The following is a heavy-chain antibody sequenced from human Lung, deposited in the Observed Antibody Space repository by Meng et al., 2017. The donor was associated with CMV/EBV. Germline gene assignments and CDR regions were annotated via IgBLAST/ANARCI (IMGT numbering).Heavy chain of an antibody. CDR2: VSDTHGDT. V-gene: IGHV3-23*01. Sequence: GESLKIYCAASGFTFRSCDMSWVRQAPGSGLECVSTVSDTHGDTYYADSVMRRFTIYRDNSKSKLYLQMNSLWADDKARYYCARRAARDYWCQGTLVTVSS. CDR3: ARRAARDY. D-gene: IGHD6-6*01. CDR1: GFTFRSCD. J-gene: IGHJ4*02.